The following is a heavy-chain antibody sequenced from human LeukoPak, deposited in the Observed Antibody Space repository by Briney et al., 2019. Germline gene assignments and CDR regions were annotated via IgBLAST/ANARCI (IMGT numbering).Heavy chain of an antibody. CDR2: IYSGGST. V-gene: IGHV3-66*01. D-gene: IGHD2-2*01. J-gene: IGHJ4*02. Sequence: GGSLRLSCAASGFTFSNYWMHWVRHAPGKGLEWVSVIYSGGSTYYADSVKGRFTISRDNSKNTLYLQMNSLRAEDTAVYYCARGGGYCSSCFDYWGQGTLVTVSS. CDR1: GFTFSNYW. CDR3: ARGGGYCSSCFDY.